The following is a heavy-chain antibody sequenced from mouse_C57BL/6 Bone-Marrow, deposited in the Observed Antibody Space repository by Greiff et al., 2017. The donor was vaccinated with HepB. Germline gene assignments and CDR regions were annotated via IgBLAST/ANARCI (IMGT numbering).Heavy chain of an antibody. V-gene: IGHV1-82*01. CDR3: ARWRLRRGYFDV. Sequence: VHLVESGPELVKPGASVKISCKASGYAFSSSWMNWVKQRPGKGLEWIGRIYPGDGDTNYNGKFKGKATLTADKSSSTAYMQLSSLTSEDSAVYFCARWRLRRGYFDVWGTGTTVTVSS. J-gene: IGHJ1*03. CDR1: GYAFSSSW. CDR2: IYPGDGDT. D-gene: IGHD1-2*01.